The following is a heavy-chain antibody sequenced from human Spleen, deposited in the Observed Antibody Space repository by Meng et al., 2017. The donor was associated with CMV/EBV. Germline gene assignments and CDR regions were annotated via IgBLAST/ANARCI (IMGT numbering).Heavy chain of an antibody. V-gene: IGHV4-59*01. CDR2: IYYSGST. Sequence: SETLSLTCTVSGGSTTSYYWSWIRQPPGKGLEWIGYIYYSGSTHYNPSVKGRLTISVDTSKNQFSLRLTSVTAADTAVYYCARYYDTRGDAFDIWGQGTMVTVSS. CDR1: GGSTTSYY. J-gene: IGHJ3*02. CDR3: ARYYDTRGDAFDI. D-gene: IGHD3-22*01.